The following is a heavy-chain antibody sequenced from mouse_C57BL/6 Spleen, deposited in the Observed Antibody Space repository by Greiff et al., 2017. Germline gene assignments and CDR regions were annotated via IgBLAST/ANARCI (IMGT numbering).Heavy chain of an antibody. J-gene: IGHJ2*01. D-gene: IGHD2-3*01. CDR2: FTMYSDAT. V-gene: IGHV1-49*01. CDR1: YFAFMASA. Sequence: LQQSGAELVRPGSSVKLSCTDSYFAFMASAMHWVKQRPGHGLEWIGSFTMYSDATEYSENFKGKATLTANTSSSTAYMELSSLTSEDSAVYYCAMGRYDGFDYWGQGTTLTVSS. CDR3: AMGRYDGFDY.